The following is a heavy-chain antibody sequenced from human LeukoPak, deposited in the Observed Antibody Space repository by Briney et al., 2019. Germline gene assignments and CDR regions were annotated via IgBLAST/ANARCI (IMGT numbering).Heavy chain of an antibody. V-gene: IGHV3-48*03. J-gene: IGHJ4*02. Sequence: GGSLRLSCAASGFTFSSYEMNWVRQAPGKGLEWVSYISSSGSTIYYADSAKGRFTISRDNAKNSLYLQMNSLRAEDTAVYYCARILSGQYYFDYWGQGTLVTVSS. CDR3: ARILSGQYYFDY. CDR2: ISSSGSTI. D-gene: IGHD3-10*01. CDR1: GFTFSSYE.